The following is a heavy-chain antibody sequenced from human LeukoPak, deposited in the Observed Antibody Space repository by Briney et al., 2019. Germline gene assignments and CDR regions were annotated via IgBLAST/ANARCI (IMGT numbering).Heavy chain of an antibody. CDR2: INPDGRDT. CDR1: GFTFNRCW. V-gene: IGHV3-7*01. D-gene: IGHD2-21*02. J-gene: IGHJ1*01. CDR3: TSWGDTTAEYFQR. Sequence: GGSLSLSCVVSGFTFNRCWMNWVRQAPGKGLEWVAHINPDGRDTYYVDSVKGRFTISRDNAQNSMYLQMNSLRVEDTAVYYCTSWGDTTAEYFQRWGQGTLVTVSS.